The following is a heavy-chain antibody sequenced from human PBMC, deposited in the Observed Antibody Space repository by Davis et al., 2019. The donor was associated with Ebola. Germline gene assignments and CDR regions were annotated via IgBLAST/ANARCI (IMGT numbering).Heavy chain of an antibody. CDR3: ARDAFRDRYFDY. V-gene: IGHV3-7*01. CDR2: IKQGGSEK. Sequence: GESLKISCETSGFTFSSYWISWVRQAPGKGLEWVANIKQGGSEKYYVDSVKGRFTISRGSAKNSVYLQMNSLRVEDTAVYYCARDAFRDRYFDYWGQGTLVTVSS. J-gene: IGHJ4*02. CDR1: GFTFSSYW. D-gene: IGHD1-14*01.